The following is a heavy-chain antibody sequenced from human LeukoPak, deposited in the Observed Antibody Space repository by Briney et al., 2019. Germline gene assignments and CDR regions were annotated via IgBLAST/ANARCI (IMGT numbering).Heavy chain of an antibody. CDR3: AKRWLRNAFDI. CDR2: IYYSGST. Sequence: PSETLSLTCTVSGGSISSGDFYWSWIRQPPGKGLEWIGYIYYSGSTYYNPSLKSRVTISVDTSKNQFSLKLSSVTAADTAVYPCAKRWLRNAFDIGGHGTMVTVSS. CDR1: GGSISSGDFY. J-gene: IGHJ3*02. D-gene: IGHD3-22*01. V-gene: IGHV4-30-4*08.